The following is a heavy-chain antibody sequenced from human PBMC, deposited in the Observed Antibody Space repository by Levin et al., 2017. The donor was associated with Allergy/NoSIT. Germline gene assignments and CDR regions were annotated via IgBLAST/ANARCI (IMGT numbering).Heavy chain of an antibody. V-gene: IGHV4-34*01. J-gene: IGHJ4*02. D-gene: IGHD6-19*01. CDR3: ARLRKIRGVAGIFDY. CDR2: INHSGST. CDR1: GGSFSGYY. Sequence: SETLSLTCAVYGGSFSGYYWSWIRQPPGKGLEWIGEINHSGSTNYNPSLKSRVTISVDTSKNQFSLKLSSVTAADTAVYYCARLRKIRGVAGIFDYWGQGTLVTVSS.